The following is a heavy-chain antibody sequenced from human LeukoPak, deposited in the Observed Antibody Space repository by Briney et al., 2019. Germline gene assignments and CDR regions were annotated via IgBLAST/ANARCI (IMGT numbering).Heavy chain of an antibody. D-gene: IGHD4-17*01. CDR1: GGSISSSNYY. V-gene: IGHV4-61*02. Sequence: SETLSLTCTVSGGSISSSNYYWSWIRQPAGKGLEWIGRIYTSGSTNYNPSLKSRVTISVDTSKNQFSLKLSSVTAADTAVYYCARVIRSVTTRSTRWFDPWGQGTLVTVSS. CDR2: IYTSGST. CDR3: ARVIRSVTTRSTRWFDP. J-gene: IGHJ5*02.